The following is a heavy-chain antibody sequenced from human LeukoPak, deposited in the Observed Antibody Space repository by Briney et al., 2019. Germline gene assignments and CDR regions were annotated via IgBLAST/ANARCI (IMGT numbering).Heavy chain of an antibody. D-gene: IGHD3-3*01. CDR3: VKGGKGFLEWAEQLFDY. J-gene: IGHJ4*02. CDR2: ISWNSGSI. V-gene: IGHV3-9*01. Sequence: PGGSLRLSCAASGFTFDDYAMHWVRQAPGKGLEWVSGISWNSGSIGHADSVKGRFTISRDNAKNSLYLQMNSLRAEDTALYYCVKGGKGFLEWAEQLFDYWGQGTLVTVSS. CDR1: GFTFDDYA.